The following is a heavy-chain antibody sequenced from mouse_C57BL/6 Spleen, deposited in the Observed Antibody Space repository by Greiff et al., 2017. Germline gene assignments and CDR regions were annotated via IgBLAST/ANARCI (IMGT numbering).Heavy chain of an antibody. J-gene: IGHJ2*01. D-gene: IGHD3-3*01. CDR3: ARRDLVDY. CDR1: GYSFTGYF. Sequence: EVQGVESGPELVKPGDSVKISCKASGYSFTGYFMNWVMQSHGKSLEWIGRINPYNGDTFYNQKFKGKATLTVDKSSSTAHMELRSLTSEDSAVYYCARRDLVDYWGQGTTLTVSS. CDR2: INPYNGDT. V-gene: IGHV1-20*01.